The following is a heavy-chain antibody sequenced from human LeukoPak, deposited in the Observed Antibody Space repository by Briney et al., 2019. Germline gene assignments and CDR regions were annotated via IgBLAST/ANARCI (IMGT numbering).Heavy chain of an antibody. D-gene: IGHD4-17*01. V-gene: IGHV4-34*01. J-gene: IGHJ4*02. CDR3: AVNKKTVTLDC. Sequence: PSETLSLTCAVYGGSFSGYYWSWIRQPPGKGLEWIGEINHSGSTNYNPSLKSRVTISVDTSKNQFSLKLSSVTAADTAVYYCAVNKKTVTLDCWGQGTLVTVSS. CDR1: GGSFSGYY. CDR2: INHSGST.